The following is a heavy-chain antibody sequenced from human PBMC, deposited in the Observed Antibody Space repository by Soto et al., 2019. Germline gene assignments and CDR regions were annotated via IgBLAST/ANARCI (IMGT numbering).Heavy chain of an antibody. J-gene: IGHJ6*02. CDR1: GYSFTSYW. CDR2: IDPSDSYT. D-gene: IGHD3-3*01. V-gene: IGHV5-10-1*01. CDR3: ARQGGVMIGWRYAMDV. Sequence: GESLKISCKGSGYSFTSYWISWVRQMPGKGLEWMGRIDPSDSYTNYSPSFQGHVTISVDKSNSTTYLQRSSLKASDTAMYYCARQGGVMIGWRYAMDVWGQGTTVTVSS.